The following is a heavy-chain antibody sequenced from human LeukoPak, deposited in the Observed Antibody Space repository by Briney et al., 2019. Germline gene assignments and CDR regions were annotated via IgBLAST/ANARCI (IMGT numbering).Heavy chain of an antibody. Sequence: ASVKVSCKASGYTFTGYYMHWVRQAPGQGLEWMGWINPNSGGTNYAQKFQGRVTMTRDTSISTAYMELSRLRSDDTAVYYCASIYCGGDCYEGAFDIWGQGTMVTVSS. D-gene: IGHD2-21*02. CDR3: ASIYCGGDCYEGAFDI. CDR1: GYTFTGYY. J-gene: IGHJ3*02. CDR2: INPNSGGT. V-gene: IGHV1-2*02.